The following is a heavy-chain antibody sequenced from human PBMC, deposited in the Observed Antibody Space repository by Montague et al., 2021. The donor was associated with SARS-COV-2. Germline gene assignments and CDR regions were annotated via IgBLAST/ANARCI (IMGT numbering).Heavy chain of an antibody. CDR3: ARLYYYGSGRRMGYYYYGMDV. Sequence: SLRLSCAASGFTFSSYGMHWVRQAPGKGLEWVAVIRYDGSNKYYADSVKGRFTISRDNSKNTLYLQMNSLRAEDTAVYYCARLYYYGSGRRMGYYYYGMDVWGQGTTVTVSS. CDR2: IRYDGSNK. J-gene: IGHJ6*02. D-gene: IGHD3-10*01. V-gene: IGHV3-33*01. CDR1: GFTFSSYG.